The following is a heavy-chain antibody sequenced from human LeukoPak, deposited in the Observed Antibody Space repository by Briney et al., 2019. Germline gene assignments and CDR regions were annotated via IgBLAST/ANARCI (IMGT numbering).Heavy chain of an antibody. CDR3: ARGKAGELNYYYYYMDV. Sequence: ASVKVSCKASGYTFTGYYMHWVRQAPGQGLEWMGIINPSGGSTSYAQKFQGRVTMTRDMSTSTVYMELSSLRSEDTAVYYCARGKAGELNYYYYYMDVWGKGTTVTVSS. J-gene: IGHJ6*03. V-gene: IGHV1-46*01. D-gene: IGHD1-26*01. CDR1: GYTFTGYY. CDR2: INPSGGST.